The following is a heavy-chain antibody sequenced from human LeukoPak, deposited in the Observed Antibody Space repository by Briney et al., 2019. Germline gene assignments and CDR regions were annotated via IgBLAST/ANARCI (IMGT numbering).Heavy chain of an antibody. J-gene: IGHJ4*01. CDR1: GGSISSGGYY. CDR2: IYTSGST. CDR3: GRHVRTRDRVHLDY. D-gene: IGHD5-24*01. Sequence: SETLSLTCTVSGGSISSGGYYWSWIRQHPGKRLEWIGYIYTSGSTYYNPSLNSPVTISVDTSKNQFSLQPSSVTAADAAVYYCGRHVRTRDRVHLDYWGHGTLVTVSS. V-gene: IGHV4-61*08.